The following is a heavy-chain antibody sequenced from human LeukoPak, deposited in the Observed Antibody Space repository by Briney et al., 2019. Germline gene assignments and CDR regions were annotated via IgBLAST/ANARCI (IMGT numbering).Heavy chain of an antibody. CDR2: IIPILGIA. CDR1: GGTFSSYA. Sequence: SVKVSCKASGGTFSSYAISWVRQAPGQGLEWMGRIIPILGIANYAQKFQGRVTITADKSTSTAYMELSSLRSEDTAVYYCARDRGGSSGSNYGMDVWGQGTTVTVSS. J-gene: IGHJ6*02. CDR3: ARDRGGSSGSNYGMDV. V-gene: IGHV1-69*04. D-gene: IGHD6-6*01.